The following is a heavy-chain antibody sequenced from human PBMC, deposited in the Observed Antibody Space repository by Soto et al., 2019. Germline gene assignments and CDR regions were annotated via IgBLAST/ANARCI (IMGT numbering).Heavy chain of an antibody. J-gene: IGHJ5*02. CDR3: ARVDAEPTDVPVP. CDR1: GYTFTSYD. D-gene: IGHD5-18*01. V-gene: IGHV1-8*01. CDR2: MNPNSGNT. Sequence: ASVKVSCKASGYTFTSYDINWVRQATGQGLEWMGWMNPNSGNTGYAQKFQGRVTMTRNTSISTAYMELSSLRSEDTAVYYCARVDAEPTDVPVPWGQGTLVTVSS.